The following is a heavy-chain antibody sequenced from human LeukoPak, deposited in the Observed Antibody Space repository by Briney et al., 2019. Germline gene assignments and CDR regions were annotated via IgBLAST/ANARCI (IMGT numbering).Heavy chain of an antibody. Sequence: ASVKVSCKASGYTFTGYYMHWVRQAPGQGLEWMGRINPNSGGTNYAQKFQGRVTMTRETPISTAYMELSRLRSDDTAVYYCAIAQGYCSGGSCYEWFDPWGQGTLVTVSS. CDR2: INPNSGGT. D-gene: IGHD2-15*01. J-gene: IGHJ5*02. V-gene: IGHV1-2*06. CDR1: GYTFTGYY. CDR3: AIAQGYCSGGSCYEWFDP.